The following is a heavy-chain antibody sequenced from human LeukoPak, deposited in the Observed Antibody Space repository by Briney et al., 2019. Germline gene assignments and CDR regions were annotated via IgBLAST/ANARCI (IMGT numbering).Heavy chain of an antibody. Sequence: GRSLRLSCAASGFTFSSYAMHWVRQAPGKGLEWVAVISYDGSNKYCADSVKGRFTISRDNSKNTLYLQMNSLRAEDTAVYYCARGEEMASMPFDIWGQGTMVTVSS. J-gene: IGHJ3*02. CDR1: GFTFSSYA. V-gene: IGHV3-30-3*01. D-gene: IGHD5-24*01. CDR3: ARGEEMASMPFDI. CDR2: ISYDGSNK.